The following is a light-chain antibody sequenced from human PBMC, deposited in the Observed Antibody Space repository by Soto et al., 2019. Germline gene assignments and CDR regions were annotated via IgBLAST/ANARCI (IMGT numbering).Light chain of an antibody. J-gene: IGKJ4*01. CDR1: QSVSSSY. CDR2: DAS. Sequence: EMVLTRSPGTLSLSPGERATLSCMASQSVSSSYLAWYQQQPGQAPRILIYDASNRATGIPARFSGSGSGTDFTLTISSLEPEDFAVYYCQQRSNWPLTFGGGTKV. V-gene: IGKV3D-20*02. CDR3: QQRSNWPLT.